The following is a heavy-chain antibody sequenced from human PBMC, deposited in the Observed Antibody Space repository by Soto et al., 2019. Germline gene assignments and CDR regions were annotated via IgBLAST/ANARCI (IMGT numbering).Heavy chain of an antibody. V-gene: IGHV3-74*01. CDR3: VRGVIAANCFDY. CDR1: GFTFNSYW. Sequence: EVQLAESGGGLVQPGGSLRLSCAASGFTFNSYWMHWGRQVPGKGVVWVSRINNDGRTTNYAEAVKGRFTISRDNGRNTVYVQTNSPRTDDAAVYYCVRGVIAANCFDYWGQGTLVTVSS. D-gene: IGHD2-15*01. CDR2: INNDGRTT. J-gene: IGHJ4*02.